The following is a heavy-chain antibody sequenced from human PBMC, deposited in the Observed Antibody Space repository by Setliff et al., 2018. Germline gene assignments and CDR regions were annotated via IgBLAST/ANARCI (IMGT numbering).Heavy chain of an antibody. CDR1: GFSFSDKW. J-gene: IGHJ3*01. D-gene: IGHD2-15*01. Sequence: PGGSLRLSCAVSGFSFSDKWMTWVRQTPGKGLQWVANINPDGTEKYYVDSVKGRFTISRDNAKNSLDLQMDSLRAEDTAVYYCVRDRWKVVVNRGDDAFDLWGQGTMVTVS. CDR3: VRDRWKVVVNRGDDAFDL. CDR2: INPDGTEK. V-gene: IGHV3-7*01.